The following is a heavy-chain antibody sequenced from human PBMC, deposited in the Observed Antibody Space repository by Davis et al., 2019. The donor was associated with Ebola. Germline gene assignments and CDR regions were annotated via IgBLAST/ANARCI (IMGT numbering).Heavy chain of an antibody. V-gene: IGHV4-61*08. Sequence: SETLSLTCSVSGGSVSSGGYYWSWIRQPPGKGLEWVGCMFYNGDTKYNPALESRVTISVDTSKNQFSLRLSSVTAADTAMYYCVKDDVTAGRFNYWGQGSLVTVSS. CDR2: MFYNGDT. CDR1: GGSVSSGGYY. CDR3: VKDDVTAGRFNY. D-gene: IGHD1-20*01. J-gene: IGHJ4*02.